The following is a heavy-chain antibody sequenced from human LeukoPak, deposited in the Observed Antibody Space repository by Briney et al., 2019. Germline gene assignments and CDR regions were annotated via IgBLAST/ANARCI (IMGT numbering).Heavy chain of an antibody. Sequence: ASVKVSCKASGYTFSNYGINWVRQAPGQGLEWMGWISDYNANTNYAQKFQGRVTMTTDTSTSTAYMELRSLRSDDTAVYYCARGVHGDYIPLFDYWGQGTLVTVSS. CDR1: GYTFSNYG. CDR3: ARGVHGDYIPLFDY. CDR2: ISDYNANT. J-gene: IGHJ4*02. D-gene: IGHD4-17*01. V-gene: IGHV1-18*01.